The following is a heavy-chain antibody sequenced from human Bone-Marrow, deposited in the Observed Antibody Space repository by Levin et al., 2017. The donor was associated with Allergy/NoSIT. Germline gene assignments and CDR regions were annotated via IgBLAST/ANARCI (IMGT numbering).Heavy chain of an antibody. J-gene: IGHJ4*02. CDR1: GFTFGIYA. V-gene: IGHV3-23*01. CDR2: MTGDGLGI. D-gene: IGHD1-20*01. CDR3: AKDRISGTTDFDY. Sequence: PGGSLRLSCAASGFTFGIYAMNWVRQAPGKGLEWVSGMTGDGLGIYYRDSVRGRFTISRDNSKNTLYLQMNSLRAEDTAVYYCAKDRISGTTDFDYWGQGSLVTVSS.